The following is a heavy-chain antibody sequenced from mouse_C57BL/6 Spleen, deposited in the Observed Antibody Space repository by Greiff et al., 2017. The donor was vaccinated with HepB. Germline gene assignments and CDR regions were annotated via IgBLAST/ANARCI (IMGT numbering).Heavy chain of an antibody. D-gene: IGHD2-2*01. J-gene: IGHJ4*01. V-gene: IGHV1-26*01. CDR3: ARSGGYDADYYAMDY. CDR2: INPNNGGT. Sequence: EVQLQQSGPELVKPGASVKISCKASGYTFTDYYMNWVKQSHGKSLEWIGDINPNNGGTSYNQKFKGKATLTVDKSSSTAYMELRSLTSEDSAVYYCARSGGYDADYYAMDYWGQGTSVTVSS. CDR1: GYTFTDYY.